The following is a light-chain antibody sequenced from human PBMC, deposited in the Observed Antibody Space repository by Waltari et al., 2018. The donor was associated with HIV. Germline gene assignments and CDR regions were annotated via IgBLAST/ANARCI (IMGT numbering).Light chain of an antibody. CDR1: RSNIGAGHD. V-gene: IGLV1-40*01. Sequence: QSVLTQPPSVSGATGQTVTIPCTGRRSNIGAGHDVHWYQHLPGRAPKLLIYGNTNRPSGVPDRFSGSQSGTSASLVITGLQAEDEADYYCQSYDRSLSGGVFGGGTRLTVL. CDR2: GNT. CDR3: QSYDRSLSGGV. J-gene: IGLJ7*01.